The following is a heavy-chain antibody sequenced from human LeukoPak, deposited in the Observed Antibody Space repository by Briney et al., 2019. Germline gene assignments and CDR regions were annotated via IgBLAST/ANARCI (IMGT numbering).Heavy chain of an antibody. Sequence: GGSLRLSCVLSGGTFDDYAMSWVRQAPGKGLEWVSAISGSGGSTYYADSVKGRFTISRDNSKNTLYLQMNSLRAEDTAVYYCAKDLSLLWFGELSFDAFDIWGQGTMVTVSS. J-gene: IGHJ3*02. CDR3: AKDLSLLWFGELSFDAFDI. D-gene: IGHD3-10*01. CDR1: GGTFDDYA. V-gene: IGHV3-23*01. CDR2: ISGSGGST.